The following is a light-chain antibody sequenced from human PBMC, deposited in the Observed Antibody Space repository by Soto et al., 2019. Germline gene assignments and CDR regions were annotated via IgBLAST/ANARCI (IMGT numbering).Light chain of an antibody. CDR1: QSISSW. Sequence: DIQMTQSPSTLSASVGDRVTITCRASQSISSWLAWYQQKPGKAPNLLIYKASSLESGVPSRFSGSGSGTEFNPTISSLQPDDFATYYCQQYNSYPLTFGGGTKVEIK. CDR3: QQYNSYPLT. J-gene: IGKJ4*01. V-gene: IGKV1-5*03. CDR2: KAS.